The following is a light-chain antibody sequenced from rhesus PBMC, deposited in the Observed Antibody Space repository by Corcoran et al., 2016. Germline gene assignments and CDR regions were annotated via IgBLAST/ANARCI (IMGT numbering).Light chain of an antibody. Sequence: DIQMTQSPSSLSASVGDTVTFTWRGSQGIRNYLAWYQQQPGKAPKPLIYYASNLESGVPSRFSGGGSGTEFTLTLSSLQPEDFATYSSQQYNSAPFSFGQGSKVEIK. V-gene: IGKV1-37*01. J-gene: IGKJ2*01. CDR3: QQYNSAPFS. CDR1: QGIRNY. CDR2: YAS.